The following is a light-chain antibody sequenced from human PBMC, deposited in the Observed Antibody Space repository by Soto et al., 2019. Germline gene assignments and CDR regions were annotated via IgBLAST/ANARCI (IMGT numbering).Light chain of an antibody. Sequence: QSVLTQPPSASGTPGQGVTISCSGSSSNIGRNAVNWYQQLPGTAPKLLIYSDNQRPSGVPDRFSGSKSGTSASLAISGLQSEDEADYYCAAWDDSLNGWVFGGRTQLTVL. J-gene: IGLJ3*02. V-gene: IGLV1-44*01. CDR1: SSNIGRNA. CDR2: SDN. CDR3: AAWDDSLNGWV.